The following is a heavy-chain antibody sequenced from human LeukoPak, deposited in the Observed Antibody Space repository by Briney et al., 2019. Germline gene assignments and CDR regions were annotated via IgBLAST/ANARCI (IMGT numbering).Heavy chain of an antibody. CDR2: ISWSSGSI. CDR3: AKERASKYYSCFYALDV. D-gene: IGHD1-26*01. J-gene: IGHJ6*02. V-gene: IGHV3-9*01. Sequence: GRSLRLSCAASGFTFDEYAMHWVRQAPGKGLEWVSGISWSSGSIGYADSVKGRFTISRDNAKKSLYLQMNSLRAEDTALYYCAKERASKYYSCFYALDVWGQGTTVTVSS. CDR1: GFTFDEYA.